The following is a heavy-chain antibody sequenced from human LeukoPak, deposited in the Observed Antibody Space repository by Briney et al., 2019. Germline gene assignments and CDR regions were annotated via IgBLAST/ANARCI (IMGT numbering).Heavy chain of an antibody. CDR3: AKEMESSTWYIDY. D-gene: IGHD6-13*01. J-gene: IGHJ4*02. V-gene: IGHV3-23*01. Sequence: PGKSLRLSCAASGFTFSNYAMNWVRQAPGKGLEWVSAISASGGSRFYTDSVKGRFTISRDNSKNTLFLLMNSLRVEDTAVYHCAKEMESSTWYIDYWGQGTLVSVSS. CDR2: ISASGGSR. CDR1: GFTFSNYA.